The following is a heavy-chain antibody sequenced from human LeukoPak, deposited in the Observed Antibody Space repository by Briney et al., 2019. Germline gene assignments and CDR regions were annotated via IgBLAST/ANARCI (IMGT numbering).Heavy chain of an antibody. CDR3: ARVLSTGRSDY. CDR2: IYYSGHT. CDR1: GGSISSGGYY. V-gene: IGHV4-31*03. J-gene: IGHJ4*02. D-gene: IGHD2-8*02. Sequence: PSQTLSLTCTVSGGSISSGGYYWSWIRQLPVKGLEWIGYIYYSGHTYYNPSLKSRVFISVDTSKTQFSLKLTSVTAADTAVYYCARVLSTGRSDYWGQGTLVTVSS.